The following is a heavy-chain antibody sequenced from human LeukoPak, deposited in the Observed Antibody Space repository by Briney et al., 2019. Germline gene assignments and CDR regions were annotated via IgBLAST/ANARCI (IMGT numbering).Heavy chain of an antibody. CDR2: ISSSGNST. Sequence: GGSLRLSCAASGFTFSSYEMNWIRQAPGKGLEWVSYISSSGNSTYYSDSVRGRFTISRDNAKNSLHLQMNSLRAEDTAVYYCARDGGSSWYFDYWGQGTLATVSS. D-gene: IGHD6-13*01. V-gene: IGHV3-48*03. J-gene: IGHJ4*02. CDR1: GFTFSSYE. CDR3: ARDGGSSWYFDY.